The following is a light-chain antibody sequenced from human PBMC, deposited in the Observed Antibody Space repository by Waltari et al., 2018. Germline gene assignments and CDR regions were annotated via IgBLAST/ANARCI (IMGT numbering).Light chain of an antibody. Sequence: VLTPSPGPLPLSPAERATLSCRASQSVGRALAWYQQKPGQAPRLLIYDTSTRATGISDKFSGSGSGTDFSLTISRVEPEDFAVYFCQMYVRLPVTFGQGTKVEVK. CDR1: QSVGRA. J-gene: IGKJ1*01. V-gene: IGKV3-20*01. CDR3: QMYVRLPVT. CDR2: DTS.